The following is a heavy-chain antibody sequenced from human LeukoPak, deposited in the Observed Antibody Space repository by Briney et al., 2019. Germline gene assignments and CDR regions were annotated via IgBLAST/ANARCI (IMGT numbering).Heavy chain of an antibody. Sequence: ASVKVSCKASGYTFSSYGFSWVRQAPGQGLEWMGWINAYNGNTNYAQKFQGRVTMTRDTSISTAYMELSRLRSDDTAVYYCARGGPEELTGDQGGDYWGQGTLVTVSS. CDR1: GYTFSSYG. D-gene: IGHD7-27*01. CDR3: ARGGPEELTGDQGGDY. J-gene: IGHJ4*02. CDR2: INAYNGNT. V-gene: IGHV1-18*01.